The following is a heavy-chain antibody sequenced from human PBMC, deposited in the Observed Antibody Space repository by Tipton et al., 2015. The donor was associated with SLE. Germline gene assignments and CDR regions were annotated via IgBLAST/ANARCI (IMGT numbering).Heavy chain of an antibody. D-gene: IGHD3-10*01. CDR1: VASINSSSYY. CDR2: VFYSGTT. CDR3: AGDSGEIAFDI. V-gene: IGHV4-39*07. Sequence: TLSLTCTVSVASINSSSYYWAWIRQPPGKGLEWIGSVFYSGTTYYNPSLKSRVTISVDTSKNQFSLKLSSVTAADTAVYYCAGDSGEIAFDIWGQGTMVTVSS. J-gene: IGHJ3*02.